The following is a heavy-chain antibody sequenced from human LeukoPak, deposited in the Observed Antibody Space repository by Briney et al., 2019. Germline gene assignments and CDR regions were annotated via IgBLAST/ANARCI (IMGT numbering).Heavy chain of an antibody. Sequence: GGSLRLSCAASGFTLCKAWMSWVRQAPGKGLEWVSVISSGGNTYYTDSVKGRFTISRDNSKNTLYLQMSSLRVEDTAVYYCARNDRGAFDIWGQGTMVTVSS. CDR2: ISSGGNT. CDR1: GFTLCKAW. J-gene: IGHJ3*02. D-gene: IGHD3-22*01. V-gene: IGHV3-53*01. CDR3: ARNDRGAFDI.